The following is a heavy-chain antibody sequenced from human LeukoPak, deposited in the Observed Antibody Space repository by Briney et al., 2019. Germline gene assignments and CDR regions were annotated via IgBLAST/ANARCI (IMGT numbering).Heavy chain of an antibody. CDR1: GFTFSSYA. CDR2: ITSSGGKT. Sequence: PGGSLILSCAASGFTFSSYAMSWVRQAPGKGLECLSTITSSGGKTYYADSVKGRFTISRDNSKNTLYLQMNSLRAEDTAVYYCARDQGVTTIDYWGQGTLVTVSS. J-gene: IGHJ4*02. CDR3: ARDQGVTTIDY. V-gene: IGHV3-23*01. D-gene: IGHD4-11*01.